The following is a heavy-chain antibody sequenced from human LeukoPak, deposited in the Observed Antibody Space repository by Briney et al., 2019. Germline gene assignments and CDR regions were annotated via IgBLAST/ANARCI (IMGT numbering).Heavy chain of an antibody. J-gene: IGHJ3*02. CDR1: GGSFSSSSYY. CDR2: IYYSGST. CDR3: ASYYGHDDFDI. Sequence: PSETLSLTCTVSGGSFSSSSYYWGWIRQPPGKGLEWIGSIYYSGSTYYNPSLKSRVTISVDTSKNQFSLKLSSVTGADTAVYYCASYYGHDDFDIWGQGTMVTVYS. V-gene: IGHV4-39*01. D-gene: IGHD3-10*01.